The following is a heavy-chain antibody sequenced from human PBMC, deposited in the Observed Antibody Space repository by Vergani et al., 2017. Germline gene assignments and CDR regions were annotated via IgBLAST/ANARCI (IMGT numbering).Heavy chain of an antibody. D-gene: IGHD2-15*01. V-gene: IGHV4-39*07. J-gene: IGHJ2*01. Sequence: QLQLQESGPGLVKPSETLSLTCTVSGGSISSSSYYWGWIRQPPGKGLEWIGEINHSGSTNYNPSLKSRVTISVDTSKNQFSLKLSSVTAADTAVYYCARVRGIVVVVAATGTFGRDWYFDLWGRGTLVTVSS. CDR1: GGSISSSSYY. CDR2: INHSGST. CDR3: ARVRGIVVVVAATGTFGRDWYFDL.